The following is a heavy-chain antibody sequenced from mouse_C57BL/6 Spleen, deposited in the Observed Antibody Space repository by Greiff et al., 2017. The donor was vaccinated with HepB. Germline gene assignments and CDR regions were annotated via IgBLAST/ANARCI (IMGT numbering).Heavy chain of an antibody. CDR1: GYTFTDYY. V-gene: IGHV1-26*01. Sequence: EVQLQQSGPELVKPGASVKISCKASGYTFTDYYMNWVKQSHGKSLEWIGDINPNNGGTSYNQKFKGKATLTVDKSSSTAYMELRSLTSEDSAVYYCARSWPDGYLDYWGQGTTLTVSS. J-gene: IGHJ2*01. CDR2: INPNNGGT. CDR3: ARSWPDGYLDY. D-gene: IGHD2-3*01.